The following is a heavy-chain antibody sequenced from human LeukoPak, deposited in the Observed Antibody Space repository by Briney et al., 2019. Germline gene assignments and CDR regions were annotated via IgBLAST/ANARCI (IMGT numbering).Heavy chain of an antibody. CDR3: ARGNGEQWLVHTRTRNKWWFDP. CDR2: INHSGST. J-gene: IGHJ5*02. D-gene: IGHD6-19*01. V-gene: IGHV4-34*01. Sequence: PSETLSLTCAVYGGSFSGYYWSWIRQPPGKGLEWIGEINHSGSTNYNPSLKSRVTISVDTSKNQFSLKLSSVTAADTAVYYCARGNGEQWLVHTRTRNKWWFDPWGQGTLVTVSS. CDR1: GGSFSGYY.